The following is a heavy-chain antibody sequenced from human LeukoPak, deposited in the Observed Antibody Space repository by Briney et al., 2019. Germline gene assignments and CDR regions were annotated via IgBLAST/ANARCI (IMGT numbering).Heavy chain of an antibody. CDR2: ISSSGSTI. J-gene: IGHJ3*02. D-gene: IGHD2-21*01. CDR3: ARGAVVVIATSGSDDAFDI. CDR1: GFTFSDYY. V-gene: IGHV3-11*01. Sequence: PGGSLRLSCAASGFTFSDYYMSWIRQAPGKGLEWVSYISSSGSTIYYADSVKGRFTISRDNAKNSLYLQMNSLRAEDTAVYYCARGAVVVIATSGSDDAFDIWGQGTMVTVSS.